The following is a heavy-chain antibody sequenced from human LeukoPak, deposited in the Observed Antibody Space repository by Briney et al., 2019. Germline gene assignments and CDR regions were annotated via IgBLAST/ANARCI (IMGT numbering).Heavy chain of an antibody. Sequence: PSETLSLTCTVSGGSISSYYWSWIRQPPGKGLEWIGYIYYSGSTNYNPSLKSRVTISVDTSKNQFSLKLSSVTAADTAVYYCARGGSSGLRGPRRGYFDLWGRGTLVTVSS. CDR2: IYYSGST. J-gene: IGHJ2*01. CDR3: ARGGSSGLRGPRRGYFDL. CDR1: GGSISSYY. D-gene: IGHD6-19*01. V-gene: IGHV4-59*01.